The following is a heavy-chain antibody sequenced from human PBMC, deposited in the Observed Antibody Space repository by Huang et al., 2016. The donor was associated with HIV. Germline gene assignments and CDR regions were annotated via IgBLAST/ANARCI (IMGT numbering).Heavy chain of an antibody. Sequence: QVQLVESGGGVVQPGRSLRLSCAASGFSFSAYDMNWVRQSPGKGMGWFALGSYAGSNKYYADSVKGRFTSSRDNSKNILYLQMNSLRAEDTAVFYCARGDAGLYEASDIWGQGTMVTVSS. J-gene: IGHJ3*02. CDR2: GSYAGSNK. V-gene: IGHV3-30-3*01. CDR1: GFSFSAYD. CDR3: ARGDAGLYEASDI.